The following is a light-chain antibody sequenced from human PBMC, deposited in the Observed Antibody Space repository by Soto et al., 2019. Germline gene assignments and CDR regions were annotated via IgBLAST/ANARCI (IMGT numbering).Light chain of an antibody. Sequence: ERVRTQSPATLSVSPGERATLSCRASHRVSSYLAWYQQKPGQAPRLLIFATSTRATGIPARFSGSGSGTEFTLTISSLQSGDSAVYYCQQYNNWPLTFGGGTKVDI. CDR3: QQYNNWPLT. CDR1: HRVSSY. J-gene: IGKJ4*01. V-gene: IGKV3-15*01. CDR2: ATS.